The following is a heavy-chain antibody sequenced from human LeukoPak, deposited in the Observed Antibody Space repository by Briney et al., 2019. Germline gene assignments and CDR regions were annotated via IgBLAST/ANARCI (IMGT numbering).Heavy chain of an antibody. D-gene: IGHD2-2*01. V-gene: IGHV4-59*01. CDR1: GGSISSYY. CDR2: IYYSGST. Sequence: SETLSLTCTVSGGSISSYYWSWLRQPPGKGLEWMGYIYYSGSTNYNPSLKSRVTISVDTSKNQFSLKLSSVTAADTAVYYCAREVLVVVPAANTGLYYYYYMDVWGKGTTVTVSS. CDR3: AREVLVVVPAANTGLYYYYYMDV. J-gene: IGHJ6*03.